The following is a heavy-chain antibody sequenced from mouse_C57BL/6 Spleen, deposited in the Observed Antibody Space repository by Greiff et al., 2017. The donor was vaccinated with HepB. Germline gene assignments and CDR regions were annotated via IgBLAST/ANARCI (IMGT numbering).Heavy chain of an antibody. CDR3: ARGGSSTWYFDV. CDR1: GYAFSSSW. V-gene: IGHV1-82*01. CDR2: IYPGDGDT. D-gene: IGHD1-1*01. J-gene: IGHJ1*03. Sequence: VQLQESGPELVKPGASVKISCKASGYAFSSSWMNWVKQRPGKGLEWIGRIYPGDGDTNYNGKFKGKATLTADKSSSTAYMQRSSLTSEDSAVYFCARGGSSTWYFDVWGTGTTVTVSS.